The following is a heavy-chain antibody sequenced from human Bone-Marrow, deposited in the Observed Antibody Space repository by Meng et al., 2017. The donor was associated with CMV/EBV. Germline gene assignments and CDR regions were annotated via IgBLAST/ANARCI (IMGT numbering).Heavy chain of an antibody. Sequence: GESLKISCAASGFTFSSYSMNWVRQAPGKGLEWVSSISSSSSYIYYAVSVKGRFTISRDNAKNSLYLQMNSLRAEDTAVYYCARDTLPKYYDFWSGFDYWGQGTLVTVSS. CDR3: ARDTLPKYYDFWSGFDY. CDR2: ISSSSSYI. CDR1: GFTFSSYS. V-gene: IGHV3-21*01. D-gene: IGHD3-3*01. J-gene: IGHJ4*02.